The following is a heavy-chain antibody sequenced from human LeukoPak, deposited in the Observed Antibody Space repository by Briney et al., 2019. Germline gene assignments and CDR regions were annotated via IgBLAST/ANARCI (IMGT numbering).Heavy chain of an antibody. J-gene: IGHJ4*02. Sequence: PTETLSLTCAVSGGPFSGYFWSWIRQSSGKGLEWIGEILNSGTTNYNPSLNSRVTISEDTSKNQFYLNLSSVTTADTAVYYCARRYYYNLGSFPFDFWGQGTLVTVSS. D-gene: IGHD3-10*01. CDR3: ARRYYYNLGSFPFDF. CDR1: GGPFSGYF. V-gene: IGHV4-34*12. CDR2: ILNSGTT.